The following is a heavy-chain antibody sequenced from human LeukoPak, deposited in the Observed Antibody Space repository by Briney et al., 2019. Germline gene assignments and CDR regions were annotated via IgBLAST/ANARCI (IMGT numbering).Heavy chain of an antibody. J-gene: IGHJ3*02. CDR3: ARTTYQLDWPLNI. Sequence: ASVKVSCKASGGTFSSYAISWVRQAPGQGLEWMGIINPSGGSTSYAQKFQGRVTMTTDTSTSTAYMELRSLRSDDTAVYYCARTTYQLDWPLNIWGQGTMVTVSS. D-gene: IGHD3/OR15-3a*01. CDR1: GGTFSSYA. CDR2: INPSGGST. V-gene: IGHV1-46*01.